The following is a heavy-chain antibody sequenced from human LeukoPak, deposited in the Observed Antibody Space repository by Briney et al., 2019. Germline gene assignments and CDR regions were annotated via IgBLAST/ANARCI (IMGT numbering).Heavy chain of an antibody. CDR2: ISGSGGST. Sequence: GGSLRLSCAASGFTFSSYAMSWVRQAPGKGLEWVSAISGSGGSTYYADSVKGRFTMSRDNCKNTLYLQMNSLRAEDTAVYYCAKGATYYYGSGSLNWFDPWGQGTLVTVSS. CDR1: GFTFSSYA. D-gene: IGHD3-10*01. V-gene: IGHV3-23*01. J-gene: IGHJ5*02. CDR3: AKGATYYYGSGSLNWFDP.